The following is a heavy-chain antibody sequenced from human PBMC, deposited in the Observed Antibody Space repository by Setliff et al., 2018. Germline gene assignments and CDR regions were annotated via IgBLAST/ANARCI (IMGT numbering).Heavy chain of an antibody. CDR3: SRLVRYCTVTSCQRASGGEH. CDR2: ISGYTGNT. CDR1: GYTFVNYG. J-gene: IGHJ1*01. Sequence: ASVKVSCKASGYTFVNYGITWVRQAPGQGLEWMGWISGYTGNTNYAHKLQGRVTLTTDTSTGTAYMELRSLRSDDTAVYYCSRLVRYCTVTSCQRASGGEHWGQGTLVTVS. D-gene: IGHD2-8*02. V-gene: IGHV1-18*01.